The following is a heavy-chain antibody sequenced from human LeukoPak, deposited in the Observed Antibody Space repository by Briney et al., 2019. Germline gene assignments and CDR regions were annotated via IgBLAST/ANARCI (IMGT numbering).Heavy chain of an antibody. V-gene: IGHV1-2*02. J-gene: IGHJ1*01. CDR2: INVNSGGT. D-gene: IGHD2-2*02. CDR3: VRGTGYCSSTSCYNSGEYFQH. Sequence: ASVKLSCKASGYTFTGYYIHWVRQAPGQGLEWMAWINVNSGGTNSAQNFQGRVTMTRDTSISTAYMEVSRLRSDDTAVYYCVRGTGYCSSTSCYNSGEYFQHWGQGTLVTVSS. CDR1: GYTFTGYY.